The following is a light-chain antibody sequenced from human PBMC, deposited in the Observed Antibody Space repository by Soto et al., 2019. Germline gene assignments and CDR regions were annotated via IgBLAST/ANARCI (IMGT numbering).Light chain of an antibody. CDR2: DVS. J-gene: IGLJ1*01. CDR1: SSDVGGHNS. CDR3: SSYRASSTTHDV. Sequence: QSVLTQPASLSGSPGQSITISCTGTSSDVGGHNSVSWYQQHPGKAPKLMIYDVSNRPSGVSNRFSGSKSGNTASLTISGLQAEDEADYYCSSYRASSTTHDVFGTGTKLTVL. V-gene: IGLV2-14*03.